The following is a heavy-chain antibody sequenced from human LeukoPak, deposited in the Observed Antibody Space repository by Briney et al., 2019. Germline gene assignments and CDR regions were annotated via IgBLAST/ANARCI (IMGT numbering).Heavy chain of an antibody. CDR1: GYTFTGYY. J-gene: IGHJ4*02. CDR2: INPKTGGS. V-gene: IGHV1-2*06. Sequence: ASVKVSCKASGYTFTGYYMHWVRQAPGQGLEWLGRINPKTGGSNYAQKFQGRVTMTSDTSTSTAYMELSRLNSDDTAVYYCTTLVSGINYWGQGTLVTVSS. D-gene: IGHD1-20*01. CDR3: TTLVSGINY.